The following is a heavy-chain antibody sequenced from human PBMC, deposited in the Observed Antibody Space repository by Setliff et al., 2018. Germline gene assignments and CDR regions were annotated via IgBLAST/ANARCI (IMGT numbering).Heavy chain of an antibody. D-gene: IGHD3-10*01. Sequence: SETLSLTCTVSDGSLYSGNYYWTWIRQPAGKALEWIGHIHGTEGTHYNPSLESRVTISRDKSPNQFSLMLRSVTAADTALHYCARGYYNGRGYYYLPCSFDSWGRGIVVTVSS. CDR3: ARGYYNGRGYYYLPCSFDS. CDR1: DGSLYSGNYY. V-gene: IGHV4-61*09. CDR2: IHGTEGT. J-gene: IGHJ4*02.